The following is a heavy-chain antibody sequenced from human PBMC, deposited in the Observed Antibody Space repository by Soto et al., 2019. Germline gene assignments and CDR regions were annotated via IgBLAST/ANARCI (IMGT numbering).Heavy chain of an antibody. D-gene: IGHD1-20*01. V-gene: IGHV4-59*01. J-gene: IGHJ6*02. CDR2: IYYSGST. Sequence: SETXSLXXTVSGGSIXXXXXXXXXXPPGKGLERIGYIYYSGSTNYNPSLKSRVTISVDTSKNQFSLKLSSVAAADTAVYYCARYKSNYYYGMDVWGQGTTVTVSS. CDR3: ARYKSNYYYGMDV. CDR1: GGSIXXXX.